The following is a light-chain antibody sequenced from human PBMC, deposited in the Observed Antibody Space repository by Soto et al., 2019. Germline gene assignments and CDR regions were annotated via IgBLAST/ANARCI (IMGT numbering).Light chain of an antibody. CDR3: QSYDTSLSGWV. V-gene: IGLV1-40*01. CDR1: SSNIGGGYG. J-gene: IGLJ3*02. CDR2: GNN. Sequence: QSVLTQPPSVSGAPGQRVTISCTGRSSNIGGGYGVHWYQHLPGTAPKLLIYGNNDRPSGVPDRFSGSESGASASLAITGLQAGDEADYYCQSYDTSLSGWVFGGGTKVTVL.